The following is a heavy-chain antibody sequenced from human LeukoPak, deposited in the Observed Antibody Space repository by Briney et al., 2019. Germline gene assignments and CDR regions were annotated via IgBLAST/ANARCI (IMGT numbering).Heavy chain of an antibody. J-gene: IGHJ4*02. CDR1: GGSFSGYH. Sequence: SETLSLACAVYGGSFSGYHWTWIRQSPGKGLEWIGDINPSGSTYYNPSLKSRLTISVDTSKNQFSLKLSSVTAADTAVYYCARGASYYDILTGYPVFDYWGQGTLVTVSS. CDR3: ARGASYYDILTGYPVFDY. V-gene: IGHV4-34*01. D-gene: IGHD3-9*01. CDR2: INPSGST.